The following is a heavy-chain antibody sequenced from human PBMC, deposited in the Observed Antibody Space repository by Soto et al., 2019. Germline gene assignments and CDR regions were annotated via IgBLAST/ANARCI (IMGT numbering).Heavy chain of an antibody. CDR2: INQDGSER. J-gene: IGHJ4*02. V-gene: IGHV3-7*01. CDR3: ARDGSGWSVY. CDR1: GFTISSYW. D-gene: IGHD6-19*01. Sequence: GGSLRLSCAASGFTISSYWMSWLRQAPGKGLEWVVNINQDGSERYSLDSVRGRFTISRDNTKNSLYLQMNSLRADDTAVYFCARDGSGWSVYWGQGTLVTVSS.